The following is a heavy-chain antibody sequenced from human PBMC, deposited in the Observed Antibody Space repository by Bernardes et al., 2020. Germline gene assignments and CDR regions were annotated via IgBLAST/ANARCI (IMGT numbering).Heavy chain of an antibody. J-gene: IGHJ4*02. V-gene: IGHV2-70*11. D-gene: IGHD6-19*01. Sequence: SGPTLVKPTQTLTLTCSFSGFSLSTSGMSVSWIRQPPGKALEWLARIDWDHDKYYSTSLKTRLTISKDTSKNQVVLTMTNMDPVDTATYYCARIRGSGWHLFDSWGQGTLITVSS. CDR1: GFSLSTSGMS. CDR2: IDWDHDK. CDR3: ARIRGSGWHLFDS.